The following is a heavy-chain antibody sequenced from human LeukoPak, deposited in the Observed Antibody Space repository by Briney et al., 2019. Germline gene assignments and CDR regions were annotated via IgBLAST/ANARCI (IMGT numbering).Heavy chain of an antibody. D-gene: IGHD5-18*01. CDR1: GGTFSSYS. V-gene: IGHV1-69*05. CDR2: IIPIFGTA. Sequence: SVKVSCKASGGTFSSYSVSWVRQAPGQGPEWMGRIIPIFGTANYAQKFQGRVTITTDESTSTAYMELSSLRSEDTAVYYCASKHLRGYSYDPAEVYFDYWGQGTLVTVSS. J-gene: IGHJ4*02. CDR3: ASKHLRGYSYDPAEVYFDY.